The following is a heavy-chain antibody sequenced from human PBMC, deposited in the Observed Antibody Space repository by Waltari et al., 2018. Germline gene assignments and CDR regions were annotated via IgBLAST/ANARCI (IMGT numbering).Heavy chain of an antibody. CDR3: AKGGAYGSGSYDY. CDR2: VGGRGGST. CDR1: GFTFSSYA. V-gene: IGHV3-23*04. D-gene: IGHD3-10*01. Sequence: EVQLVESGGGLVQPGGSLRLSCAASGFTFSSYAMSWVRQAPGKGLEWVSAVGGRGGSTYYADSVKGRFTISRDNSKNTLYLQMNSLRAEDTAVYYCAKGGAYGSGSYDYWGQGTLVTVSS. J-gene: IGHJ4*02.